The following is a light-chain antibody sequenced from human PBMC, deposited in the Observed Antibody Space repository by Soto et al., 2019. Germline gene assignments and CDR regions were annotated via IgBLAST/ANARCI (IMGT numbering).Light chain of an antibody. J-gene: IGKJ5*01. V-gene: IGKV3-20*01. Sequence: EIVLTQSPGILSLSPGERATLSCRASQSVSSGFLAWYQQKPGQAPRLLIYGASTRATGIPDRFSGSGSETDFSLTISRQEPEDVALYYCQQYDSSPISFGQGTRLQIK. CDR3: QQYDSSPIS. CDR2: GAS. CDR1: QSVSSGF.